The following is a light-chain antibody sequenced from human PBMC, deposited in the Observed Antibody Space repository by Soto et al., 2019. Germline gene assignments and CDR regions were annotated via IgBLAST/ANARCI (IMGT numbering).Light chain of an antibody. J-gene: IGKJ5*01. CDR1: PSVTNY. Sequence: EIVLTQSPGTLSLSPGEIATLSCRASPSVTNYLAWYQQKPGQPPRLLIYGAFNRAAGIPARFSGSGSGTDFTLTISSLEPEDSAVYYCQQRNIWPPVTFGQGTRLEIK. CDR3: QQRNIWPPVT. CDR2: GAF. V-gene: IGKV3-11*01.